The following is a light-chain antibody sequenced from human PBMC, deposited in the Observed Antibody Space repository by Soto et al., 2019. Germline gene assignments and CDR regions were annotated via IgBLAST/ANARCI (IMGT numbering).Light chain of an antibody. CDR3: HQYGTSPLT. V-gene: IGKV3-20*01. Sequence: VVLTQSPDTLPVSPGKRATLSWRAGQTISGTSLAWYQQKPGQAPRLLIYGASSRATGIPDRFTGSGSATDFTLTISRLEPEDFGIYYCHQYGTSPLTFGGGTKVDIK. CDR2: GAS. J-gene: IGKJ4*01. CDR1: QTISGTS.